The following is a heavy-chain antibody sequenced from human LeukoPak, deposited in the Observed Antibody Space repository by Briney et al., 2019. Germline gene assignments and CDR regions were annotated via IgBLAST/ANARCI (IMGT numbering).Heavy chain of an antibody. CDR2: INPSGGST. J-gene: IGHJ4*02. V-gene: IGHV1-46*01. CDR3: ARAMNSWFLLDLDY. CDR1: GYTFTSYY. D-gene: IGHD3-22*01. Sequence: GASVKVSCKASGYTFTSYYMHWVRQAPGQGLEWMGIINPSGGSTSYAQKFQGRVTMTRDTSFSTAYMALSSLRSDDTAMYYCARAMNSWFLLDLDYWGQGNLVTVSS.